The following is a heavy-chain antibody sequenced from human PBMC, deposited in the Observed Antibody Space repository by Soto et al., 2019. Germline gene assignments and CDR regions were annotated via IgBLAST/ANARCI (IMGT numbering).Heavy chain of an antibody. CDR3: ARDEIAAAPNSYYYMDV. CDR1: GGSFSGYY. Sequence: SETLSLTCAVYGGSFSGYYWSWIRQPPGKGLEWIGEINHSGSTNYNPSLKSRVTISVDTSKNQFSLKLSSVTAADTAVYYCARDEIAAAPNSYYYMDVWGKGTTVTVSS. V-gene: IGHV4-34*01. J-gene: IGHJ6*03. CDR2: INHSGST. D-gene: IGHD6-13*01.